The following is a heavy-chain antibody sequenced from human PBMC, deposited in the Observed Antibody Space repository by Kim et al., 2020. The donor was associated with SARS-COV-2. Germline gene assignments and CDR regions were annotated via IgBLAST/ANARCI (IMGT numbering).Heavy chain of an antibody. CDR3: ARDPAPTRIAAPAWFDP. CDR2: INHSGST. J-gene: IGHJ5*02. CDR1: GGSFSGYY. D-gene: IGHD6-6*01. Sequence: SETLSLTCAVYGGSFSGYYWSWIRQPPGKGLEWIGEINHSGSTNYNPSLKSRVTISVDTSKNQFSLKLSSVTAADTAVYYCARDPAPTRIAAPAWFDPWGQGTLVTVSS. V-gene: IGHV4-34*01.